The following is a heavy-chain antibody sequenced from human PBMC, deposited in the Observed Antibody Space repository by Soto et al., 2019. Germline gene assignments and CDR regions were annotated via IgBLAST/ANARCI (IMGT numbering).Heavy chain of an antibody. CDR2: INHSGST. J-gene: IGHJ3*02. CDR3: ARDSRAGYSYGSWSVVAASDDAFDI. CDR1: GGSFSGYY. Sequence: SETLSLTCAVYGGSFSGYYWSWIRQPPGKGLEWIGEINHSGSTNYNPSLKSRVTISVDTSKNQFSLKLSSVTAADTAVYYCARDSRAGYSYGSWSVVAASDDAFDIWGQGTMVTVSS. D-gene: IGHD5-18*01. V-gene: IGHV4-34*01.